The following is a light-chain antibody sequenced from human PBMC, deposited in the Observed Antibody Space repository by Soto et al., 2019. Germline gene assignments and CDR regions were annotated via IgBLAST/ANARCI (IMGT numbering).Light chain of an antibody. J-gene: IGLJ1*01. CDR1: SSDIGAYDY. CDR3: TSSTSDSLYL. Sequence: QSALTQPASLSGSPGQSITISCTGTSSDIGAYDYVSCFQQHPGKAPKLMVSXXXXXXXXXXNRFSGSKSGNTASLTISGLQAEDEADYFCTSSTSDSLYLFGSGTKVTVL. V-gene: IGLV2-14*03. CDR2: XXX.